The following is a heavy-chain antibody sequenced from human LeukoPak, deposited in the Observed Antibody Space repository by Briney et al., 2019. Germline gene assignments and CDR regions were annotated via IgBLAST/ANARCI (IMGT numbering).Heavy chain of an antibody. D-gene: IGHD5-12*01. CDR3: ARKGSGYDYTPFDY. Sequence: SETLSLTCAVYGGSFSDYYWSWIRQPPGKGLEWIGEINRSGSTYYNPSLKRRVTISVDTSKNQFSLKLSSVTAADTAVYYCARKGSGYDYTPFDYWGQGTLVTVSS. J-gene: IGHJ4*02. CDR1: GGSFSDYY. V-gene: IGHV4-34*01. CDR2: INRSGST.